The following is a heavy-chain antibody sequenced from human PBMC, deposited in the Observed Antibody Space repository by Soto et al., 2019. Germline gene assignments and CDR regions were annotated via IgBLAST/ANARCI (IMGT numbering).Heavy chain of an antibody. V-gene: IGHV4-4*02. CDR2: YYHGGST. J-gene: IGHJ5*02. D-gene: IGHD2-8*01. CDR3: SRRGPMYADDHWFDL. CDR1: GDSINSGHW. Sequence: SETLSLTCAVSGDSINSGHWWSWVRQHPGKGLEWSGDYYHGGSTKYSPSLKSRVTMSVDESKNQLSLKLMSVTAADTAVYYCSRRGPMYADDHWFDLWGQGTPVTVSS.